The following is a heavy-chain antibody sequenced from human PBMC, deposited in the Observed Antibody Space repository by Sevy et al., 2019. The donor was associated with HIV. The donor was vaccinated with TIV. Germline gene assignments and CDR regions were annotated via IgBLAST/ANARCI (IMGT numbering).Heavy chain of an antibody. Sequence: GGSLRLSCAASGFSFSTYAMSWVRQAPGKGLEWVSGIGGSAAGTYYADSVKGRFTISRDYSKNTLFLQMTSLRAEDTAVYYCTKDLGIPVAGYFDYWGQGTLVTVSS. D-gene: IGHD6-19*01. V-gene: IGHV3-23*01. CDR2: IGGSAAGT. CDR1: GFSFSTYA. CDR3: TKDLGIPVAGYFDY. J-gene: IGHJ4*02.